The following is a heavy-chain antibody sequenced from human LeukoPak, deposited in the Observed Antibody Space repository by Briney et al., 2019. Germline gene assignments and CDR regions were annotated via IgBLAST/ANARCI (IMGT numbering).Heavy chain of an antibody. D-gene: IGHD2-15*01. CDR3: ARVGCCSGNDCYSGVYHYYYMDV. CDR2: IRGYKGNT. V-gene: IGHV1-18*01. CDR1: GYTFSSYG. J-gene: IGHJ6*03. Sequence: PLGSVKVSCTAPGYTFSSYGISWVRQAPGQGLEWMGWIRGYKGNTIYAQKLQGRVTMTTDTSTRAAQMELRSLSSDDTAVYYCARVGCCSGNDCYSGVYHYYYMDVWGKGTTVTVSS.